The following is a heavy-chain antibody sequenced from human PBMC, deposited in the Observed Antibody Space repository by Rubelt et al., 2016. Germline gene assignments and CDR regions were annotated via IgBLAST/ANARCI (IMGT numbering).Heavy chain of an antibody. D-gene: IGHD3-22*01. Sequence: AMNWVRQAPGQGLEWMGRIIPILGIANYAQKFQGRVTITADKSTSTAYMELSSLRSEDTAVYYCARGWNDDYYDSSGYWEALDPWGQGTLVTVSS. CDR1: A. CDR3: ARGWNDDYYDSSGYWEALDP. CDR2: IIPILGIA. J-gene: IGHJ5*02. V-gene: IGHV1-69*04.